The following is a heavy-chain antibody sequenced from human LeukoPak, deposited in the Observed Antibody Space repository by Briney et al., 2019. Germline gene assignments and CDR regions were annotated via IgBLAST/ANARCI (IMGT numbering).Heavy chain of an antibody. J-gene: IGHJ4*02. V-gene: IGHV1-46*01. CDR2: INPSGSNT. CDR3: AREESGGYFDY. CDR1: GFTFTNYY. Sequence: ASVKVSRKASGFTFTNYYMHWVRQAPGQGLEWMGLINPSGSNTNYAQKFRGRVTMTRDTSATTVYMELSSLRSEDTAVYYCAREESGGYFDYGGQGTLVTVSS. D-gene: IGHD2-8*02.